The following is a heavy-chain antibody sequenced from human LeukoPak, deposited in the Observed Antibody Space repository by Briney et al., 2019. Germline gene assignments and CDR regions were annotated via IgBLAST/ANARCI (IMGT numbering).Heavy chain of an antibody. CDR1: GFTFSSYA. V-gene: IGHV3-30-3*01. Sequence: GGSLRLSCAASGFTFSSYAMHWVRQAPGKGLEWVAVISYDGSNKYYADSMKGRFTISRDNSKNTLYLQTNSLRAEDTAVYYCARELSSGWSGGDYWGQGTLVTVSS. CDR3: ARELSSGWSGGDY. D-gene: IGHD6-19*01. CDR2: ISYDGSNK. J-gene: IGHJ4*02.